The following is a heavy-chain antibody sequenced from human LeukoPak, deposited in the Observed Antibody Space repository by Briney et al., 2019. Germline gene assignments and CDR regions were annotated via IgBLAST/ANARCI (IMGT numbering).Heavy chain of an antibody. CDR2: INQDGSDK. J-gene: IGHJ4*02. V-gene: IGHV3-7*01. D-gene: IGHD1-7*01. CDR1: GFTFSRYW. Sequence: GGSLRLSCAASGFTFSRYWMSWVRQAPGKGLEWVANINQDGSDKYYVDSVKGRFTISRDNAKNSLYLQMNSLRAEDTAVYYCARDRNYEDYFDYWGQGTLVTVSS. CDR3: ARDRNYEDYFDY.